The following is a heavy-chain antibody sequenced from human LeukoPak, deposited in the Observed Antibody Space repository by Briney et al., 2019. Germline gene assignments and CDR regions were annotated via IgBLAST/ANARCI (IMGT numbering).Heavy chain of an antibody. CDR3: ARSHGYSSGWFAWDY. V-gene: IGHV3-74*01. D-gene: IGHD6-19*01. Sequence: GGSLRLSCAASGFTFSSYWMHWVRHAPGKGLVWVSRINSDGSTTSYADSEKGRFTISRDNAKNTLYLQMNSLRAEDTAVYYCARSHGYSSGWFAWDYWGQGTLVTVSS. CDR2: INSDGSTT. J-gene: IGHJ4*02. CDR1: GFTFSSYW.